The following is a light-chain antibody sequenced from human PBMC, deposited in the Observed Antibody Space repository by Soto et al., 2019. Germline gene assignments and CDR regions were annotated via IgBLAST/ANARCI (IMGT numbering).Light chain of an antibody. J-gene: IGLJ3*02. Sequence: QSVLTQPASVSGSPGQSITISCTGTSSDVGTYNYVSWYQQHPGKAPKLMIYDVSNRPSGVSNRFSGSKSGNTASLTISGLQAEDEADYYCSSFSYSSSDTLLCGGGTKLTVL. CDR1: SSDVGTYNY. CDR3: SSFSYSSSDTLL. V-gene: IGLV2-14*03. CDR2: DVS.